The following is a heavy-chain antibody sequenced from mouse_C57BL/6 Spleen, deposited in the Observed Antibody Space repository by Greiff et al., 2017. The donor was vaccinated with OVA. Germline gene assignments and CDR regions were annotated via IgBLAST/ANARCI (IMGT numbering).Heavy chain of an antibody. V-gene: IGHV1-54*01. D-gene: IGHD1-1*01. CDR1: GYAFTNYL. Sequence: VKLMESGAELVRPGTSVKVSCKASGYAFTNYLIEWVKQRPGQGLEWIGVINPGSGGTNYTEKVKGQATLTADKSSSTGYMQLSSLTSEDSAVYFCARERITSVAGGYFDVWGTGTTVTVSS. J-gene: IGHJ1*03. CDR2: INPGSGGT. CDR3: ARERITSVAGGYFDV.